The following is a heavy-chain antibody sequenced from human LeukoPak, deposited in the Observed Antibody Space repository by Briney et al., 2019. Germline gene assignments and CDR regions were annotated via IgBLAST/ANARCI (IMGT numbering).Heavy chain of an antibody. CDR1: GYTFSSHW. D-gene: IGHD1-14*01. Sequence: GGSLRLSCAASGYTFSSHWMSWVRQAPGKGLEWVANIHQDGSETYYVDSVKGRFTISRDNAKNSLFPQMNSLRAEDTAVYYCARDSYRALEYWGQGTLVTVSS. CDR3: ARDSYRALEY. J-gene: IGHJ4*02. V-gene: IGHV3-7*01. CDR2: IHQDGSET.